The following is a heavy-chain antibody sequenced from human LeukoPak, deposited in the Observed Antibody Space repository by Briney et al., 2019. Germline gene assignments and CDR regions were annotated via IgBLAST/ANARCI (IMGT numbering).Heavy chain of an antibody. V-gene: IGHV1-18*01. J-gene: IGHJ6*02. CDR3: ARDPPRIVVVVAATNYYGMDV. CDR2: ISAYNGNT. CDR1: GYTFTTYE. D-gene: IGHD2-15*01. Sequence: ASVKVSCKASGYTFTTYEMNWVRQAPGQGLEWMGWISAYNGNTNYAQKLQGRVTMTTDTSTSTAYMELRSLRSDDTAVYYCARDPPRIVVVVAATNYYGMDVWGQGTTVTVSS.